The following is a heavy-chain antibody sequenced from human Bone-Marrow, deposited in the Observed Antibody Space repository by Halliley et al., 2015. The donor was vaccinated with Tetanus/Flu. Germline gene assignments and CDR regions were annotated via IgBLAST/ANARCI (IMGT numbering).Heavy chain of an antibody. CDR3: VKKRGSTSLLGLDV. Sequence: SLRLSCAASGFTFSNFAMSWVRRAPEKGLEWVSDMSANDHNTYYSDSVRGGLTTSRDNSKNTLYLQMDSLRAEDTAIYYCVKKRGSTSLLGLDVWGHGTPVTVSS. V-gene: IGHV3-23*01. D-gene: IGHD3-10*01. CDR2: MSANDHNT. CDR1: GFTFSNFA. J-gene: IGHJ6*02.